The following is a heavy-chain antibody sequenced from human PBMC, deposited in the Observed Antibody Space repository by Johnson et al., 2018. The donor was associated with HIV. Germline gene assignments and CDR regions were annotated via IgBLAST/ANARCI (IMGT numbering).Heavy chain of an antibody. Sequence: VQLVESGGGLVKPGGSLRLSCAASGFTFSTYGMHWVRQAPGKGLEWVSGINWNGGSTGYADSVTGRFTISRDNAKNSLYLQMNSLRAEDTAVYFCAREMVAAKDAFDIWGQGTMVTVSS. V-gene: IGHV3-20*04. CDR3: AREMVAAKDAFDI. J-gene: IGHJ3*02. CDR2: INWNGGST. D-gene: IGHD2-15*01. CDR1: GFTFSTYG.